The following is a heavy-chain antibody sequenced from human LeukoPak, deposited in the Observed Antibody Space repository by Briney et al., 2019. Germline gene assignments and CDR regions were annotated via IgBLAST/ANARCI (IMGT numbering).Heavy chain of an antibody. CDR2: ISSSGSTI. V-gene: IGHV3-11*04. D-gene: IGHD4-17*01. CDR1: GFTFSDYY. Sequence: GGSLRLSCAASGFTFSDYYMSWIRQAPGKGLEWVSYISSSGSTIYYADSVKGRFTISRDNAKNSLYLQMNSLRAEDTAVYYCARDPSSGDYVSSGYYFDYWGQGTLVTVSS. CDR3: ARDPSSGDYVSSGYYFDY. J-gene: IGHJ4*02.